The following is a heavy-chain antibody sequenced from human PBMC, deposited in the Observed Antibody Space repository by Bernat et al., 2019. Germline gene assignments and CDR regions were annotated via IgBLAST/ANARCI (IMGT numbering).Heavy chain of an antibody. D-gene: IGHD5-18*01. V-gene: IGHV3-30*18. CDR3: AKRRQIQLWLGVFDY. Sequence: VQLLESGGGVVQPGGSLRLSCAASGFIFSSYGMHWVRQAPGKGLEWLAVISYDGSNKFYADSVKGRFPISRDNSKNTLYLQMSSLRTEDTAVYYCAKRRQIQLWLGVFDYWGQGTLVTVSS. J-gene: IGHJ4*02. CDR2: ISYDGSNK. CDR1: GFIFSSYG.